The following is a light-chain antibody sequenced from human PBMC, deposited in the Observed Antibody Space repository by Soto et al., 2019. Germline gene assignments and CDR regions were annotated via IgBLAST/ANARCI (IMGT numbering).Light chain of an antibody. J-gene: IGKJ4*01. Sequence: DILLIQSPATLSASVGDRITITCRASENIFKFLAWYQQKPGKAPKLLIYAASSLQSGVPSRFSGSGSGTDFTLTISSLQPEDFATYYCQQSYSTLFLTFGGGTKVEIK. CDR3: QQSYSTLFLT. CDR2: AAS. CDR1: ENIFKF. V-gene: IGKV1-39*01.